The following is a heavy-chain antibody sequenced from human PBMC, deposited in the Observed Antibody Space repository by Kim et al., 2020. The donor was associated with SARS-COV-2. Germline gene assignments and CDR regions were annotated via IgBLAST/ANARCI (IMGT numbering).Heavy chain of an antibody. Sequence: GGSLRLSCAASGFTFSSYSMNWVRQAPGKGLEWVSSISSSSSYIYYADSVKGRFTISRDNAKNSLYLQMNSLRAEDTAVYYCASSFRPRRAFDIWGQGTMVTVSS. J-gene: IGHJ3*02. CDR1: GFTFSSYS. CDR2: ISSSSSYI. V-gene: IGHV3-21*01. CDR3: ASSFRPRRAFDI.